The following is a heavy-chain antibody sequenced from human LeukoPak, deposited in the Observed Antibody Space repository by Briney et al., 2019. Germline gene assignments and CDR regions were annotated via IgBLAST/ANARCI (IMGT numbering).Heavy chain of an antibody. CDR3: ARAHSGGRTFDS. V-gene: IGHV4-61*01. CDR2: IYYRGST. Sequence: PSETLSLTCTVSGCSVSSGSYYWSWIRQPPGKGLEWIGYIYYRGSTNYNPSLKSRVTLSVDTSKNQFSLKLSSVTAADTAVYYCARAHSGGRTFDSWGQGTLVTVSS. CDR1: GCSVSSGSYY. D-gene: IGHD6-19*01. J-gene: IGHJ4*02.